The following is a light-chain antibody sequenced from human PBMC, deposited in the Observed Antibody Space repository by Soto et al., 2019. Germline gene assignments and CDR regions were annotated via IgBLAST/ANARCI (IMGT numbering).Light chain of an antibody. Sequence: EIVLTQSPGTLSLSPGERATLSCRASESVRTSLAWYQQKPGRSPSLLIYGASNRATGLPARFSGSGSGTEFTLTISSLQSEDFAVYYCQQYSDWPRTFGQGTKVDI. CDR1: ESVRTS. V-gene: IGKV3-15*01. CDR2: GAS. J-gene: IGKJ1*01. CDR3: QQYSDWPRT.